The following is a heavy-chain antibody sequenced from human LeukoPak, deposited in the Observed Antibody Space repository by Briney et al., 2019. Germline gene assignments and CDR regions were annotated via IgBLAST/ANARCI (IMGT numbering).Heavy chain of an antibody. J-gene: IGHJ6*02. V-gene: IGHV3-23*01. Sequence: GGSLRLSCAGSGFTFSSYAMSWVRQAPGKGLEWVSAISGSGGSTYYADSVKGRFTISRDNSKNTLYLQMNSLRAEDTAVYYCAKFALASYYYYGMDVWGQGTTVTVSS. CDR1: GFTFSSYA. CDR3: AKFALASYYYYGMDV. CDR2: ISGSGGST.